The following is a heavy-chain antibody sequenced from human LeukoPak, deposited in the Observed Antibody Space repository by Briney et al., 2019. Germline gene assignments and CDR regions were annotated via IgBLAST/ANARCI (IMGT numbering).Heavy chain of an antibody. D-gene: IGHD3-22*01. V-gene: IGHV3-48*04. CDR1: GFTFSSYS. CDR3: ARDDDSSGYYLIPFDY. Sequence: GGSLRLSCAASGFTFSSYSMNWVRQAPGKGLEWVSYISSSSSTIYYADSVKGRFTISRDNAKNSLYLQMNSLRAEDTAVYYCARDDDSSGYYLIPFDYWGQGTLVTVSS. CDR2: ISSSSSTI. J-gene: IGHJ4*02.